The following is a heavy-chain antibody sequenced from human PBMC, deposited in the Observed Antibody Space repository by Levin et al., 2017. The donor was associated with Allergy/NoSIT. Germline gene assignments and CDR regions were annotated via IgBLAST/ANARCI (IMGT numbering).Heavy chain of an antibody. V-gene: IGHV4-61*01. J-gene: IGHJ4*02. CDR1: GGSVSSGSYY. D-gene: IGHD5-24*01. Sequence: GSLRLSCTVSGGSVSSGSYYWSWIRQPPGKGLEWIGYIYYSGSTNYNPSLKSRVTISVDTSKNQFSLKLSSVTAADTAVYYCAREGDGYNYLDYWGQGTLVTVSS. CDR2: IYYSGST. CDR3: AREGDGYNYLDY.